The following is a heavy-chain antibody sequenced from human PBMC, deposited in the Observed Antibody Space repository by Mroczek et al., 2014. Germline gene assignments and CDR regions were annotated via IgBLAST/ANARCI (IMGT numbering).Heavy chain of an antibody. CDR1: GFTFSSYA. V-gene: IGHV3-30-3*01. D-gene: IGHD3-22*01. J-gene: IGHJ6*02. CDR3: ARDLAYYYDSSGYWRARNGMDV. Sequence: SGGGVVQPGRSLRLSCAASGFTFSSYAMHWVRQAPGKGLEWVAVISYDGSNKYYADSVKGRFTISRDNSKNTLYLQMNSLRAEDTAVYYCARDLAYYYDSSGYWRARNGMDVWGQGTTVTVSS. CDR2: ISYDGSNK.